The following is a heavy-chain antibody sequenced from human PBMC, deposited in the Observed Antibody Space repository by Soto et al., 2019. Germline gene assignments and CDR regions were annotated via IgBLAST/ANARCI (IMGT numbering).Heavy chain of an antibody. V-gene: IGHV4-30-2*01. D-gene: IGHD3-22*01. J-gene: IGHJ3*02. CDR1: GGSISSGGYS. Sequence: LSLTCAVSGGSISSGGYSWSWIRQPPGKGLEWIGYIYHSGSTYYNPSLKSRVTISVDRSKNQFSLKLSSVTAADTAVYYCARAITLMGDAFDIWGQGTMVTVSS. CDR2: IYHSGST. CDR3: ARAITLMGDAFDI.